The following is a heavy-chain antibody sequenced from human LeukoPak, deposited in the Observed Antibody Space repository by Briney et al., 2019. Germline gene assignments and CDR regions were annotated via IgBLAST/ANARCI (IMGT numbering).Heavy chain of an antibody. CDR1: GGSISSSNW. Sequence: SGTLSLTCAVSGGSISSSNWWSWVRQPPGKGLEGIGEIYQSGRTNYNPSLKSRVTISVDKSKNQFSLKLSSVTAADTAVYYCARDLGGSDAFDIWGQGTMVTVSS. CDR3: ARDLGGSDAFDI. J-gene: IGHJ3*02. CDR2: IYQSGRT. V-gene: IGHV4-4*02. D-gene: IGHD7-27*01.